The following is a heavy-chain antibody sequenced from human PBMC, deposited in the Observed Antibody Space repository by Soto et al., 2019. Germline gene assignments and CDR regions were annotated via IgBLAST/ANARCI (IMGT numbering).Heavy chain of an antibody. Sequence: PGGSLRLSCAASGFTFSSYGMHWVRQAPGKGLEWVAVISYDGSNKYYADSVKGRFTISRDNSKNTLYLQMNSLRAEDTAVYYCAKDIGNAVAGRYYYYYGMDVWGQGTTVTVSS. CDR2: ISYDGSNK. CDR1: GFTFSSYG. D-gene: IGHD6-19*01. J-gene: IGHJ6*02. V-gene: IGHV3-30*18. CDR3: AKDIGNAVAGRYYYYYGMDV.